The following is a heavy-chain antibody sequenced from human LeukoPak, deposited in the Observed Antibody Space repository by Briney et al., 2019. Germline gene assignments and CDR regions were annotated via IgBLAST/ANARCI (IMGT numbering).Heavy chain of an antibody. CDR1: GFTFSSYS. CDR3: ARIGAGSSRDY. Sequence: GGSLRLSCAASGFTFSSYSMNWVRQAPGKGLEWVSYISSSSSTIYYADSVKGRFTISRDNAKNSPYLQMNGLRDEDTAVYYCARIGAGSSRDYWGQGTLVTVSS. J-gene: IGHJ4*02. D-gene: IGHD6-13*01. V-gene: IGHV3-48*02. CDR2: ISSSSSTI.